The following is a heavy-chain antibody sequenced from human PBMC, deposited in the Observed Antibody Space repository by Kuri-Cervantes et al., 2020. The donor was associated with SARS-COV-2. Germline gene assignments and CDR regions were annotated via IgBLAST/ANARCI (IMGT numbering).Heavy chain of an antibody. CDR1: GFTFSGHW. CDR2: INPDGSYT. V-gene: IGHV3-74*01. D-gene: IGHD1-26*01. J-gene: IGHJ4*02. Sequence: GESLKISCAASGFTFSGHWIHWVRQAPGKGLVWVSRINPDGSYTNNADSVKGRFTLSRDNAKNMLFLQMNSLRAEDTAVYYCAKALTSPYSGSYCVDYWGQGTLVTVSS. CDR3: AKALTSPYSGSYCVDY.